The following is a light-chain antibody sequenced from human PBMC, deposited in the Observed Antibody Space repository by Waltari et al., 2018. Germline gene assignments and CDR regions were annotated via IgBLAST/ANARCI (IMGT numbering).Light chain of an antibody. CDR1: QGIGNN. Sequence: DIQMTQSPSSLSASVGDTVTITCQASQGIGNNLNWYQQKPGKAPKLLIYRASSLQSGIPSRFSGSGSRTDFTLTISSLQPEDFATYYCQQGYSYPLTFGGGTKVEIK. V-gene: IGKV1-16*01. CDR3: QQGYSYPLT. J-gene: IGKJ4*01. CDR2: RAS.